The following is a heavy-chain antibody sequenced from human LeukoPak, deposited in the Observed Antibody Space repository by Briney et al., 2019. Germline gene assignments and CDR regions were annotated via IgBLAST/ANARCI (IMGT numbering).Heavy chain of an antibody. CDR2: IKEDGSET. CDR1: GLIFSNYW. V-gene: IGHV3-7*03. Sequence: GGSLRLSCAASGLIFSNYWMTWVRQAPGKGLEWVANIKEDGSETYYVDSVKGRFTISRDNDKNTLYLQMNSLRAEDTAVYYCARVPAALFSWGQGTLVTVSS. D-gene: IGHD2-2*01. CDR3: ARVPAALFS. J-gene: IGHJ5*02.